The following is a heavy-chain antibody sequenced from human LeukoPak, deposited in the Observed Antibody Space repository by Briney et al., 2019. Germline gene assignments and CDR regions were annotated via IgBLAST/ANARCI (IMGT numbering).Heavy chain of an antibody. Sequence: VKDSCKASGGTFSSYAISWVRPAPGQGGEWMGRIIPIFGTANYAQKFQGRVTITADKSTSTAYMELSSLRSEDMAVYYCARVRVAVAGTVDPNNYGMDVWGKGTTVTVSS. V-gene: IGHV1-69*13. J-gene: IGHJ6*04. D-gene: IGHD6-19*01. CDR1: GGTFSSYA. CDR2: IIPIFGTA. CDR3: ARVRVAVAGTVDPNNYGMDV.